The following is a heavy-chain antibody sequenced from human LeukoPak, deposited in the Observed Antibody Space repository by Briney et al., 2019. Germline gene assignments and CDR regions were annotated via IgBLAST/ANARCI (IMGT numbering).Heavy chain of an antibody. J-gene: IGHJ4*02. CDR3: ARDPAFDYGADY. Sequence: GGSLRLSCAASGFTFSSYSMNWVRQAPGKGLEWVSSISSSSSYIYYADSVKGRFTISRDNAKNSLYLQMNSLRAEDTAVYYCARDPAFDYGADYWGQGTLVTVSS. CDR2: ISSSSSYI. V-gene: IGHV3-21*01. D-gene: IGHD4-17*01. CDR1: GFTFSSYS.